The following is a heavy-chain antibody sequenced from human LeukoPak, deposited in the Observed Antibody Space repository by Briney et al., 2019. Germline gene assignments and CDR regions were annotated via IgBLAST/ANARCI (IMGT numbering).Heavy chain of an antibody. CDR3: ASYGEYLKYYMDV. CDR1: GFTFSTYA. D-gene: IGHD4-17*01. Sequence: GGSLRLSCAASGFTFSTYAMHWVRQAPGKGLEWVAVIPYDGSNKYYADSVKGRFTISRENSKNRLYLLMNSLRAEDTAVYYCASYGEYLKYYMDVWGKGTTVTVSS. V-gene: IGHV3-30*04. J-gene: IGHJ6*03. CDR2: IPYDGSNK.